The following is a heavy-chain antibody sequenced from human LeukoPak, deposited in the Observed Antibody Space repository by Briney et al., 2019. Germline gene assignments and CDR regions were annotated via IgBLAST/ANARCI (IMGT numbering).Heavy chain of an antibody. J-gene: IGHJ6*04. V-gene: IGHV1-2*02. CDR2: INPYSGDT. CDR1: GYTFTGHY. D-gene: IGHD3-9*01. Sequence: ASVKVSCKASGYTFTGHYMHWVRQAPGQGLERMGWINPYSGDTNYAQKVQGRVTMTRDTSITTAYMELSMLRSDDTAVYFCARDARLRYFDWLSPGYMDVWGKGTTVTVSS. CDR3: ARDARLRYFDWLSPGYMDV.